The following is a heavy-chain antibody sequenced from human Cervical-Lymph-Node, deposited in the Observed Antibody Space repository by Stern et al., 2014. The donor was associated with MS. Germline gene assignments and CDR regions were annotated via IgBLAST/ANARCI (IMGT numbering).Heavy chain of an antibody. V-gene: IGHV1-8*01. J-gene: IGHJ5*02. CDR1: GYTFTSYD. CDR3: ARGRTSRNWFDP. Sequence: QVQLVQSGAEVKKPGASVKVSCTASGYTFTSYDIIWVRQATGQGLEWMGWMNPNSGNTDYTQKFQGRLTMTRDTSINPAYMELSSLRSEDTAVYFCARGRTSRNWFDPWGQGTLVTVSS. CDR2: MNPNSGNT. D-gene: IGHD1-1*01.